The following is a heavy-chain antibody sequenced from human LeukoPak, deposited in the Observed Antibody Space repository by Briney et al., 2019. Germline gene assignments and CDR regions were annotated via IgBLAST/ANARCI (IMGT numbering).Heavy chain of an antibody. CDR2: IKSKTDGGTT. CDR3: AKGGKWLPTGYFDL. V-gene: IGHV3-15*01. CDR1: GFTFSNAW. D-gene: IGHD6-19*01. J-gene: IGHJ2*01. Sequence: GGSLRLSCAASGFTFSNAWMSWVRQAPGKGLEWVGRIKSKTDGGTTDYAAPVKGRFTISRDDSKNTLYLQMSSLKTEDTAVYYCAKGGKWLPTGYFDLWGRGTLVTVSS.